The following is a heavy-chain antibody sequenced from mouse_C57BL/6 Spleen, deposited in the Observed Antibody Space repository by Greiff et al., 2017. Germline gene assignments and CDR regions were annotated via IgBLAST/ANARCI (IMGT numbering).Heavy chain of an antibody. Sequence: QVQLQQPGAELVRPGSSVKLSCKASGYTFTSYWMHWVKQRPIQGLEWIGNIDPSDSETHYNQKFKDKATLTVDKSSSTAYMQLSSLTSEDSAVYYCARELRLREYYLDYWGQGTTLTVSS. D-gene: IGHD3-2*02. CDR1: GYTFTSYW. CDR2: IDPSDSET. J-gene: IGHJ2*01. V-gene: IGHV1-52*01. CDR3: ARELRLREYYLDY.